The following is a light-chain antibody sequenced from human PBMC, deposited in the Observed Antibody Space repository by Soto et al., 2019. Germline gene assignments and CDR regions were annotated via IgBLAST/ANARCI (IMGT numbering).Light chain of an antibody. CDR1: ISDIGTYNY. CDR3: SSYSSGSTLVV. Sequence: QSALAQPASVSGSPGQSITLSCTGTISDIGTYNYVSWYQQQPGKAPKLIIYRVFNRPSGVSSRFSGSNSGNTASLTISGLQAEDEADYYCSSYSSGSTLVVFGTGTKVTVL. CDR2: RVF. J-gene: IGLJ1*01. V-gene: IGLV2-14*01.